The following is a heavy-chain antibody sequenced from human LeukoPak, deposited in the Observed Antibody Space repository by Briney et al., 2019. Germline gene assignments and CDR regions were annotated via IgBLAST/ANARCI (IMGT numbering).Heavy chain of an antibody. CDR3: ARGFYGNYHYYGMDV. CDR2: IYYSGST. J-gene: IGHJ6*04. V-gene: IGHV4-59*01. Sequence: SETLSLTCTVSGGSISSYYWSWIRQPPGKGLEWIGYIYYSGSTNYNPSLKSRVTISVDTSKNQFSLKLSSVTAADTAVYYCARGFYGNYHYYGMDVWGKGTTVTVSS. CDR1: GGSISSYY. D-gene: IGHD3-16*01.